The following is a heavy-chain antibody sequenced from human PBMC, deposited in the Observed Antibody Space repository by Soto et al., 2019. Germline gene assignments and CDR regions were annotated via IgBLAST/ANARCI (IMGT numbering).Heavy chain of an antibody. CDR3: ARVSGSQDY. V-gene: IGHV3-11*01. J-gene: IGHJ4*02. CDR1: GFSFSDYY. CDR2: ISASGTSI. D-gene: IGHD1-26*01. Sequence: PGGSLRLSCAASGFSFSDYYMSWIRQAPGKGLECVSYISASGTSIHYADSVKGRFTISRDNAKNSLYLQMNSLRAEDTAVYYCARVSGSQDYWGQGTLVTVSS.